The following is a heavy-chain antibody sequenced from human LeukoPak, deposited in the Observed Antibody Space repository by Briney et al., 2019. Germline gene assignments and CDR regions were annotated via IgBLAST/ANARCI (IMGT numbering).Heavy chain of an antibody. J-gene: IGHJ5*02. CDR3: TSDRGTYNWFDH. CDR1: GSTFGGSS. V-gene: IGHV3-73*01. Sequence: QSGRSLRLSCPAAGSTFGGSSVHWVRQYSGKGLEWVVHIDKKDNLYASAYAESVKGRFTISRDDSKDTAFLHMDSLKTEDTALYYCTSDRGTYNWFDHWGQGTLVTVSS. D-gene: IGHD3-22*01. CDR2: IDKKDNLYAS.